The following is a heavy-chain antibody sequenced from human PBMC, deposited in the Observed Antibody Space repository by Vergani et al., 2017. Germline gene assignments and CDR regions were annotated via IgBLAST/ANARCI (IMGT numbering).Heavy chain of an antibody. CDR1: GFTFDDYA. Sequence: EVQLVESGGGLVQPGRSLRLSCAASGFTFDDYAMHWVRQAPGKGLVWVSGINWNSDSIAYADSVKGRFTISRDNAKNSLYLQMNSLLAEETALYYCVKYIAASVNYWYFDLWGRGTLVTVSS. V-gene: IGHV3-9*01. CDR2: INWNSDSI. CDR3: VKYIAASVNYWYFDL. J-gene: IGHJ2*01. D-gene: IGHD6-13*01.